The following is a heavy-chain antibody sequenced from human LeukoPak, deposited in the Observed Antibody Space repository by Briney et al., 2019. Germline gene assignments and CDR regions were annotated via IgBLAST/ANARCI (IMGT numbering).Heavy chain of an antibody. D-gene: IGHD4-17*01. J-gene: IGHJ4*02. V-gene: IGHV3-74*01. CDR1: GFTFSSYW. CDR2: INGDGRNI. CDR3: AIADYGDYEGGFDY. Sequence: GGSLRLSCVASGFTFSSYWMHWVRQDPRKGLVWGSRINGDGRNINYADSVRGRFTISRDNAKNTLYLQMNSLRAEDTAVYYCAIADYGDYEGGFDYWGQGTLVTVSS.